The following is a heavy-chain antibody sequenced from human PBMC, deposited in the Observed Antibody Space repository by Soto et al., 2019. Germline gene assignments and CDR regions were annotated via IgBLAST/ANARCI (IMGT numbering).Heavy chain of an antibody. CDR1: GFTFSSYG. V-gene: IGHV3-30*18. Sequence: QVQLVESGGGVVQPGRSLRLSCAASGFTFSSYGMHWVRQAPGKGLEWVAVISYDGSNKYYADSVKGRFTISRDNSKNTLYLQMNSLRAEDTAVCYCAKDGSYYDFWSGYYSEFDYWGQGTLVTVSS. CDR3: AKDGSYYDFWSGYYSEFDY. D-gene: IGHD3-3*01. J-gene: IGHJ4*02. CDR2: ISYDGSNK.